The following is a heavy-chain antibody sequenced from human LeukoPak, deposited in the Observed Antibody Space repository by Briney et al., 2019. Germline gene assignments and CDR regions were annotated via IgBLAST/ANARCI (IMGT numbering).Heavy chain of an antibody. CDR2: MNPNSGNT. Sequence: ASVKVSCKASGYTFTSYDINWVRQATGQGLEWMGWMNPNSGNTGYAQKFQGRVTITRNTSISTAYMELSSLRSEDTAVYYCARPGNDFWTSYYVHWGQGTLVTVSS. V-gene: IGHV1-8*03. J-gene: IGHJ4*02. D-gene: IGHD3/OR15-3a*01. CDR3: ARPGNDFWTSYYVH. CDR1: GYTFTSYD.